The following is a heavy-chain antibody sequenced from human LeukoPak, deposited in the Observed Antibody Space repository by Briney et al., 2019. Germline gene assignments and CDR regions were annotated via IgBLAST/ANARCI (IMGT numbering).Heavy chain of an antibody. CDR1: GFTFSTYW. Sequence: PGGSLRLSCAASGFTFSTYWMSWVRQAPGKGLEWVANIKEDGSEKYYVDSVKGRFTISRDNAKNSLFLQMSSLRAEDTAVYYCARDRYSSFWGQGTLVTVSS. J-gene: IGHJ4*02. CDR2: IKEDGSEK. D-gene: IGHD4-11*01. CDR3: ARDRYSSF. V-gene: IGHV3-7*01.